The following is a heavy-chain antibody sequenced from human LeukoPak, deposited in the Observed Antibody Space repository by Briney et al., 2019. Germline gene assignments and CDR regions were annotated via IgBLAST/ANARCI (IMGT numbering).Heavy chain of an antibody. V-gene: IGHV1-18*01. CDR1: GYIFTIFG. Sequence: ASVKVSCKASGYIFTIFGISWVRQARGQGLEWMGWISAYNGKTNYAQKFQGRVTMTTDTSTNTAYMELRSLRYDDTAVYYCARDGPDYGDYINFDYWGQGTLVTVSS. CDR3: ARDGPDYGDYINFDY. J-gene: IGHJ4*02. CDR2: ISAYNGKT. D-gene: IGHD4-17*01.